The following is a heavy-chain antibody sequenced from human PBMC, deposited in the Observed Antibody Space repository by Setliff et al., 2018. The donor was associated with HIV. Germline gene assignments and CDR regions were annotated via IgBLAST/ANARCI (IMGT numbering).Heavy chain of an antibody. CDR1: GGSINSTSYY. Sequence: SETLSLTCTVSGGSINSTSYYWGWIRQPPGNGLEWIGSIYHTGSTYYKPSLKSRFTISRDNVKNSLYLQMNSLRADDTAVYFCAKADGRGGASDCWGQGTLVTVSS. D-gene: IGHD3-10*01. V-gene: IGHV4-39*02. CDR3: AKADGRGGASDC. CDR2: IYHTGST. J-gene: IGHJ4*02.